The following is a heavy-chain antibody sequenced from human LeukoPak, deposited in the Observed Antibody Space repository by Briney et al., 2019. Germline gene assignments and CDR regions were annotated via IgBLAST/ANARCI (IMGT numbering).Heavy chain of an antibody. D-gene: IGHD2-2*01. CDR3: ARGPRYCSSTSCYGGRLYYFDY. CDR1: GGSISSGSYY. CDR2: IYTSGST. J-gene: IGHJ4*02. V-gene: IGHV4-61*02. Sequence: PSETLSLTCTVSGGSISSGSYYWSWIRQPAGKGLEWIGRIYTSGSTNYNPSLKSRVTMSVDTSKNQFSLKLSSVTAADTAVYYCARGPRYCSSTSCYGGRLYYFDYWGQGTLVTVSS.